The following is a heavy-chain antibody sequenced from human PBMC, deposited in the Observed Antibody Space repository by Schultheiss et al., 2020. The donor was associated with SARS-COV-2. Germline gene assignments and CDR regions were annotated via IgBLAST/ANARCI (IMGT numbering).Heavy chain of an antibody. J-gene: IGHJ4*02. CDR2: IYYSGST. Sequence: SETLSLTCTVSGGSISSYYWSWIRQPAGKGLEWIGYIYYSGSTNYNPSLKSRVTISVDTSKNQFSLKLSSVTAADTAVYYCAREGSSVGPRPLDFWGQGTLVTVSS. V-gene: IGHV4-59*12. CDR1: GGSISSYY. D-gene: IGHD6-6*01. CDR3: AREGSSVGPRPLDF.